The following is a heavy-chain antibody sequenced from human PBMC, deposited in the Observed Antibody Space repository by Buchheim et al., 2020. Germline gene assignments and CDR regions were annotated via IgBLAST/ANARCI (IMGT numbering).Heavy chain of an antibody. CDR2: IYYSGST. J-gene: IGHJ6*02. D-gene: IGHD2-21*02. CDR3: ARDRGLAYCGGDCYSYYYYGMDV. V-gene: IGHV4-59*01. CDR1: GGSISGYY. Sequence: QVQLQESGPGLVKPSETLSLTCTVPGGSISGYYWSWIRQPPGKGLEWIGYIYYSGSTNYNPSLKSRATISLAPSNNQFSRKLSSVTAADTAVYYCARDRGLAYCGGDCYSYYYYGMDVWGQGTT.